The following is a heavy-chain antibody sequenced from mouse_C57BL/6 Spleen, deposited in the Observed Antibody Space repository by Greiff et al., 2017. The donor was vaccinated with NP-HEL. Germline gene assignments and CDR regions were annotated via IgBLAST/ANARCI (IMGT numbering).Heavy chain of an antibody. J-gene: IGHJ1*03. CDR1: GYTFTSYW. Sequence: QVPLQQPGAELVKPGASVKLSCKASGYTFTSYWMHWVKQRPGQGLEWIGMIHPNSGSTNYNEKFKSKATLTVDKSSSTAYMQLSSLTSEDSAVYYCARSFITTVVGYFDVWGTGTTVTVS. D-gene: IGHD1-1*01. CDR2: IHPNSGST. V-gene: IGHV1-64*01. CDR3: ARSFITTVVGYFDV.